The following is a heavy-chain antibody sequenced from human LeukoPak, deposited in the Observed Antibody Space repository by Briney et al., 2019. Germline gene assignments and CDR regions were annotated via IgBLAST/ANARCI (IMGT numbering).Heavy chain of an antibody. CDR1: GFIFSSFR. V-gene: IGHV3-21*01. D-gene: IGHD3-22*01. CDR3: ARNYYDSSGYYYAFDY. Sequence: GGSLRLSCVASGFIFSSFRMDWVRRAPGKGLECVSSISSSGSLIYYADSMKGRFTVSRDNAKNSLFLQLNSLRAEDTAVYYCARNYYDSSGYYYAFDYWGQGTLVTVSS. CDR2: ISSSGSLI. J-gene: IGHJ4*02.